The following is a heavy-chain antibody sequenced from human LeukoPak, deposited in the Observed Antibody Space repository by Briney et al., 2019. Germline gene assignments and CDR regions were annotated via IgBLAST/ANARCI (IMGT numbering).Heavy chain of an antibody. CDR3: ARGRALRLAAPFDY. V-gene: IGHV4-34*01. CDR1: GGSFSGYY. Sequence: SETLSLTCAVYGGSFSGYYWSWIRQPPGKGLEWIGEINHSGSTNYNPSLKSRVTISVDTSKNQFSLKLSSVTAADTAVYYCARGRALRLAAPFDYWGQGTLVTVSS. J-gene: IGHJ4*02. CDR2: INHSGST. D-gene: IGHD6-6*01.